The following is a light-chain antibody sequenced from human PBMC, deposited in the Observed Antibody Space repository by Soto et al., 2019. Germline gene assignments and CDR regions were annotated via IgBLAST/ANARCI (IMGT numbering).Light chain of an antibody. CDR2: LCS. CDR3: MQALQSPRT. J-gene: IGKJ2*02. V-gene: IGKV2-28*01. CDR1: QPLLHSNGFNY. Sequence: DVVMTQSPLSLPVPPGEPASISCRSSQPLLHSNGFNYLDWDLQRPDQSPQLLIFLCSTRASGVPDRFSGSGSGTDFTLKISRVEAEDVGVYYCMQALQSPRTFGQGTKLEIK.